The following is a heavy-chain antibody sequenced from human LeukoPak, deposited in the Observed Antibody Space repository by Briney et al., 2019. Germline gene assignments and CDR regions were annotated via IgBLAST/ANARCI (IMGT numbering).Heavy chain of an antibody. CDR3: ARRKVRRVMALDWFDP. CDR1: GYTFTSYD. Sequence: ASVKVSCKASGYTFTSYDINWVRQATGQGLEWMGWMNPNSGNTGYAQKFQGRVTMTRNTSISTAYMELGSLRSEDTAVYYCARRKVRRVMALDWFDPWGQGTLVTVSS. D-gene: IGHD3-10*01. CDR2: MNPNSGNT. J-gene: IGHJ5*02. V-gene: IGHV1-8*01.